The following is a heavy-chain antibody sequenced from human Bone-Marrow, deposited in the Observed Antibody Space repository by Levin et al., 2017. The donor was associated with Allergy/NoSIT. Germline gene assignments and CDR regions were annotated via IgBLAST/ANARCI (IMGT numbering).Heavy chain of an antibody. CDR2: INTAGDT. CDR1: GFTFSSYD. J-gene: IGHJ3*02. Sequence: HPGGSLRLSCAASGFTFSSYDMHWVRQTTGERLEWVSAINTAGDTFYLDSVKGRFTISRENAKNSLYLEMRSLRAGDTAVYYCARAGYRVSCGRGCYSDAFDIWGHGKTVTVSS. CDR3: ARAGYRVSCGRGCYSDAFDI. D-gene: IGHD2-21*01. V-gene: IGHV3-13*01.